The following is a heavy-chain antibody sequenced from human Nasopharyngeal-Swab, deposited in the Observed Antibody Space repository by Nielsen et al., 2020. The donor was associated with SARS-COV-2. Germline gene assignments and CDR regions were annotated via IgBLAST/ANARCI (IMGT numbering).Heavy chain of an antibody. D-gene: IGHD4-17*01. CDR1: GGSLSGYY. CDR2: INHSGST. J-gene: IGHJ6*02. V-gene: IGHV4-34*01. Sequence: GSLRLSRAVSGGSLSGYYWSWIRQPPGKGLEWIGEINHSGSTNYNPSLKSRVTISVDTSKNQFSLKLSSVTAADTAVYYCARGSTVTTFYYYYYGMDVWGQGTTVTVSS. CDR3: ARGSTVTTFYYYYYGMDV.